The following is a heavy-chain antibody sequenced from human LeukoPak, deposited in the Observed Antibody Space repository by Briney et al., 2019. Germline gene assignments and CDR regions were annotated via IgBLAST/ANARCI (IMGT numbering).Heavy chain of an antibody. CDR3: ARGEWEHLDY. CDR2: IYYSGST. CDR1: GGSISSYY. Sequence: PSETLSLTCTVSGGSISSYYWSWLRQPPGKGLEWIGYIYYSGSTNYNPSLKSRVTISVDTSKNQFSLKLSSVTAADTAVYYCARGEWEHLDYWGQGTLVTVSS. J-gene: IGHJ4*02. D-gene: IGHD1-26*01. V-gene: IGHV4-59*01.